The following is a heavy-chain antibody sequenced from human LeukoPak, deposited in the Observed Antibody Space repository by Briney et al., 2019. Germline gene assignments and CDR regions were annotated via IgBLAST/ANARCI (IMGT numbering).Heavy chain of an antibody. CDR3: ARDLNRILERRYFDY. V-gene: IGHV4-30-4*01. CDR2: IYYSGST. D-gene: IGHD1-1*01. J-gene: IGHJ4*02. CDR1: GGSISSSDYY. Sequence: SETLSLTCTVSGGSISSSDYYWSRIRQPPGKGLEWIGYIYYSGSTYYNPSLKSRVTISVDTSKNQFSLKLSSATAADTAVYYCARDLNRILERRYFDYWGQGTLVTVSS.